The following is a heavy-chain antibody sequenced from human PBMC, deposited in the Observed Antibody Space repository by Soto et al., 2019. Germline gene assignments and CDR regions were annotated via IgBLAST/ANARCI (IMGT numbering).Heavy chain of an antibody. Sequence: ASVKVSCKASGYTFTSYGISWVRQAPGQGLEWMGWISAYNGNTNYAQKLQGRVTMTTDTSTSTAYMGLRSLRSDDTAVYYCARVREYCSGGSCYQTDYWGQGTLVTVSS. CDR1: GYTFTSYG. D-gene: IGHD2-15*01. CDR3: ARVREYCSGGSCYQTDY. CDR2: ISAYNGNT. J-gene: IGHJ4*02. V-gene: IGHV1-18*01.